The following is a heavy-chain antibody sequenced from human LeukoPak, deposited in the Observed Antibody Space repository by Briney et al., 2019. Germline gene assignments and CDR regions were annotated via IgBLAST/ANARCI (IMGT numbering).Heavy chain of an antibody. J-gene: IGHJ4*02. D-gene: IGHD3-3*01. CDR3: ARVRTRVTIFGVVTPDYFDY. V-gene: IGHV3-11*04. CDR2: ISSSGSTI. CDR1: GFTFSDYY. Sequence: GGSLRLSCAASGFTFSDYYMSWIRQAPGKGLEWVSYISSSGSTIYYADSVKGRFTISRDNAKNSLYLQMNSLRAEDTAVYYCARVRTRVTIFGVVTPDYFDYWGQGTLVTVSS.